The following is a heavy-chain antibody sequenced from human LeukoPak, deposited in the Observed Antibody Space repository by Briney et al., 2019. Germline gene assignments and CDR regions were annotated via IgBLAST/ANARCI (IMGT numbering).Heavy chain of an antibody. CDR3: ARDLSGSYSTFDY. CDR2: ISSSSTYI. J-gene: IGHJ4*02. CDR1: GFTFSSYS. D-gene: IGHD1-26*01. Sequence: GGSLRLSCAASGFTFSSYSMNWVRQAPGKGLEWVSSISSSSTYIYYADSVKGRFTISRDNAKNSLYLQMNSLRAEDTAVYYCARDLSGSYSTFDYWGQGTLVTASS. V-gene: IGHV3-21*01.